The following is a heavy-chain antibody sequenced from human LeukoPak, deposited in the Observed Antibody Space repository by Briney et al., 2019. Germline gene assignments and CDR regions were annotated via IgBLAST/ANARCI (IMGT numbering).Heavy chain of an antibody. CDR3: ARGRGIVAGYYFYY. CDR1: GGSFSGYY. V-gene: IGHV4-34*01. D-gene: IGHD6-19*01. Sequence: SETLSLTCAVYGGSFSGYYWSWVRQPPGKGLEWIGEINHGGTTNYHPSLKGRVTISVETSKNQFSLKLSSVTAAATAVYYCARGRGIVAGYYFYYWGQGTLVTVSS. J-gene: IGHJ4*02. CDR2: INHGGTT.